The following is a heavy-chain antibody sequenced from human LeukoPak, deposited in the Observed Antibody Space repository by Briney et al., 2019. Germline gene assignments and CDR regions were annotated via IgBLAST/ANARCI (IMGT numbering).Heavy chain of an antibody. D-gene: IGHD3-22*01. Sequence: GGSLRLSCAASGFSFSSYGMSWVRQAPGKGLEWVSGISGSGGTTHYADSVKGRFTISRDNSKNTLFLQMNSLRAEDTAGFYCAKATSIGYSYFDYWGQGTLVTVSS. CDR1: GFSFSSYG. V-gene: IGHV3-23*01. CDR3: AKATSIGYSYFDY. CDR2: ISGSGGTT. J-gene: IGHJ4*02.